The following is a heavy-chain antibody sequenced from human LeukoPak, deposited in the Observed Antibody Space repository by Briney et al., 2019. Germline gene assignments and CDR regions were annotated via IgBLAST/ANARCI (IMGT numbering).Heavy chain of an antibody. V-gene: IGHV3-21*05. J-gene: IGHJ4*02. D-gene: IGHD5-18*01. CDR3: ARTARHLDY. Sequence: PGGSLRLSCVASEFTSSTFSMHNMNWVRQAPGKGLECLSYISGSGTDINYADSVRGRFTISRDNAKNLLYLQMNDLRVEDTAVYYCARTARHLDYWGQGTLVTVSS. CDR2: ISGSGTDI. CDR1: EFTSSTFSMHN.